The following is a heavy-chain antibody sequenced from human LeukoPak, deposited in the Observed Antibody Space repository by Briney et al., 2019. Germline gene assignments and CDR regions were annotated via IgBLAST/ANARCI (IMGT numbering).Heavy chain of an antibody. Sequence: GGSLRLSCAASGFTFSSYAMSWVRQAPGKGLEWVSAISGSGGSTYYADSVKGRFTISRDNAKNSLYLQMNSLRAEDTAVYYCARDSHGDHVYNSYYGLDVWGQGTTVTVSS. CDR1: GFTFSSYA. CDR3: ARDSHGDHVYNSYYGLDV. V-gene: IGHV3-23*01. J-gene: IGHJ6*02. CDR2: ISGSGGST. D-gene: IGHD4-17*01.